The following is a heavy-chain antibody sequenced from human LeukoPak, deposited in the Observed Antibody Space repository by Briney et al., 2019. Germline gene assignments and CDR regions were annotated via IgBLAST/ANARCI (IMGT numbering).Heavy chain of an antibody. J-gene: IGHJ4*02. CDR3: ARVSTHDSSGQPPGY. CDR2: ISYDGSNK. D-gene: IGHD3-22*01. V-gene: IGHV3-30-3*01. Sequence: GGSLRLSCAASGFTFSSYAMHWVRQAPGKGLEWVAVISYDGSNKYYADSVKGRFTISRDNSKNTLYLQMNSLRAEDTAVYYCARVSTHDSSGQPPGYWGQGTLVTVSS. CDR1: GFTFSSYA.